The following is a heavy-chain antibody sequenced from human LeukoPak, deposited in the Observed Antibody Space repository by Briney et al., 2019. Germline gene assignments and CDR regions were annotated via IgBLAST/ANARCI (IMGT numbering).Heavy chain of an antibody. CDR2: IIPIFGTT. CDR3: ARDSYCSITSCYPYYFDY. D-gene: IGHD2-2*01. V-gene: IGHV1-69*13. Sequence: ASVKVSCKASGGTFSSYAISWVRQAPGQGLEWMGGIIPIFGTTNYAQKFQGRVTITADESTSTGYMELRNLRSEDTAVYYCARDSYCSITSCYPYYFDYWGQGTLVTVSS. J-gene: IGHJ4*02. CDR1: GGTFSSYA.